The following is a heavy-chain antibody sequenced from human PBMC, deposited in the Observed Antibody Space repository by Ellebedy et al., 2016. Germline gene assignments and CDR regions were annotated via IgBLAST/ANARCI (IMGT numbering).Heavy chain of an antibody. CDR3: ARHKAPGLAARYWFNP. J-gene: IGHJ5*02. CDR2: INHSGST. Sequence: SETLSLTXAVYGGSFSGYYWSWIRQPPGKGLEWIGEINHSGSTNYNPSLKSRVTISVDTSKNQFSLKLSSVTAADTAVYYCARHKAPGLAARYWFNPWGQGTLVTISS. D-gene: IGHD6-6*01. V-gene: IGHV4-34*01. CDR1: GGSFSGYY.